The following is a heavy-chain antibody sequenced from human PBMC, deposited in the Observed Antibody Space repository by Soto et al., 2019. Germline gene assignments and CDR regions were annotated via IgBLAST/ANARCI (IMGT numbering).Heavy chain of an antibody. CDR3: AKGGGRFLEWLYFDY. Sequence: EVQLLESGGGLVQPGGSLRLSCAASGFTFSSYAMSRVRQAPGKGLEWVSAISGSGGSTYYADSVKGRFTISRDNSKNTLYLQMNSLRAEDTAVYYCAKGGGRFLEWLYFDYWGQGTLVTVSS. D-gene: IGHD3-3*01. CDR2: ISGSGGST. CDR1: GFTFSSYA. V-gene: IGHV3-23*01. J-gene: IGHJ4*02.